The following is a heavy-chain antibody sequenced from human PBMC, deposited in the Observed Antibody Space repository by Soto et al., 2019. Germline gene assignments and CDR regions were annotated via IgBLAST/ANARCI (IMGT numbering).Heavy chain of an antibody. J-gene: IGHJ4*02. CDR2: ISYDGSNK. D-gene: IGHD6-13*01. V-gene: IGHV3-30-3*01. CDR1: GFTFSSYA. CDR3: AGGYSSLAY. Sequence: PGGSLRLSCAASGFTFSSYAMHWVRQAPGKGLEWVAVISYDGSNKYYADSVKGRFTISRDNSKNTLYLQMNSLRAEDTAVYYCAGGYSSLAYWGQGTLVTVSS.